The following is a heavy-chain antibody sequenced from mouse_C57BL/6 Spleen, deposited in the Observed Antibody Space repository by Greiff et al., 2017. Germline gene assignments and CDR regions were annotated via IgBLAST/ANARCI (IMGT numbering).Heavy chain of an antibody. CDR2: ISYDGSN. V-gene: IGHV3-6*01. CDR3: ARYYYGSSPYFDY. Sequence: EVQLQQSGPGLVKPSQSLSLTCSVTGYSITSGYYWNWIRQFPGNKLEWMGYISYDGSNNYNPSLKNRISITRDTSKNQFFLKLNSVTTEDTATYYCARYYYGSSPYFDYWGQGTTLTVSS. D-gene: IGHD1-1*01. J-gene: IGHJ2*01. CDR1: GYSITSGYY.